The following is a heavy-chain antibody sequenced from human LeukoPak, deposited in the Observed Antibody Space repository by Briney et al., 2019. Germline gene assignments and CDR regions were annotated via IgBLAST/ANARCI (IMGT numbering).Heavy chain of an antibody. CDR2: IYYSGST. V-gene: IGHV4-59*01. CDR3: ARDSRGQQLVLGNYAFDI. Sequence: SETLSLTCTVSGGSISSYYWSWIRQPPGKGLEWIGYIYYSGSTNYNPSLKSRVTISVDTSKNQFSLKLSSVTAADTAVYYCARDSRGQQLVLGNYAFDIWGQGTMVTVSS. D-gene: IGHD6-13*01. J-gene: IGHJ3*02. CDR1: GGSISSYY.